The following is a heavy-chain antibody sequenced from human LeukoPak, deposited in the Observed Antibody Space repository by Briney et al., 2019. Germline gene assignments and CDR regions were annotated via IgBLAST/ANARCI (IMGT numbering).Heavy chain of an antibody. CDR2: ISSNGGST. Sequence: TGGSLRLSCAASGFTFSSYAMHWVRQAPGKGLEYVSAISSNGGSTYYANSVKGRFTISRDNSKNTLYLQMGSLRAEDMAVYYCARDLYYDILTGCMDVWGKGTTVTISS. CDR1: GFTFSSYA. V-gene: IGHV3-64*01. J-gene: IGHJ6*03. D-gene: IGHD3-9*01. CDR3: ARDLYYDILTGCMDV.